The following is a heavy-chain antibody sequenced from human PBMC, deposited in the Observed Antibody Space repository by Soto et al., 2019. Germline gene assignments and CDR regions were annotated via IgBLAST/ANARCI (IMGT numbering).Heavy chain of an antibody. V-gene: IGHV3-23*01. J-gene: IGHJ3*02. CDR1: GFTFSSYA. D-gene: IGHD3-9*01. CDR2: ISGSGGST. CDR3: AKDGGRGYDIWTGYYNGAFDI. Sequence: GGSLRLSCAASGFTFSSYAMSWVRQAPGKGLEWVSAISGSGGSTYYADSVKGRFTIYRDNSKNTLYLQMNSLRAEDTAVYYCAKDGGRGYDIWTGYYNGAFDIWGQGTMVTVSS.